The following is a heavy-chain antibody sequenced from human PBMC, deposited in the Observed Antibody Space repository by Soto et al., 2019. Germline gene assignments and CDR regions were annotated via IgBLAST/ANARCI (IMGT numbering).Heavy chain of an antibody. V-gene: IGHV1-18*01. CDR2: ISAYNGNT. D-gene: IGHD6-13*01. J-gene: IGHJ6*02. CDR3: ARGPHAGQQLDYYYYGMDV. CDR1: GYTFTSYG. Sequence: GASVKVSCKASGYTFTSYGISWVRQAPGQGLEWMGWISAYNGNTNYAQKLQGRVTMTTDTSTSTAYMELRSLRSDDTAVYYCARGPHAGQQLDYYYYGMDVWGQGTTVTVSS.